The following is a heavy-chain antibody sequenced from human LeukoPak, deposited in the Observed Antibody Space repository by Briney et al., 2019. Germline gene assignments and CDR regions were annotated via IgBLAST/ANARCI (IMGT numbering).Heavy chain of an antibody. J-gene: IGHJ4*02. CDR1: GSTRSGYW. D-gene: IGHD6-19*01. CDR3: AGGTGWLIDY. V-gene: IGHV3-7*04. CDR2: IKQVGSEK. Sequence: PGGSLRLSCAVSGSTRSGYWMNWGRQVPGKGLEWVANIKQVGSEKYYVDSVKGRFTISRDKAKNSLYLQLNSLRAEDTAVYYCAGGTGWLIDYWGQGTLVTVSS.